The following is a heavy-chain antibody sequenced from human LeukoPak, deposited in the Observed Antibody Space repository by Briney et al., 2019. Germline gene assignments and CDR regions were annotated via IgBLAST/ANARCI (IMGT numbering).Heavy chain of an antibody. J-gene: IGHJ4*02. CDR2: IYYSGST. CDR1: GGSISSYY. CDR3: ARMYSSGWSTLYYFDY. D-gene: IGHD6-19*01. V-gene: IGHV4-59*01. Sequence: SETLSLTCTVSGGSISSYYWSWIRQPPGKGLEWIGYIYYSGSTNYNPSLKSRVTISVDTSKNQFSLKLSSVTAVDTAVYYCARMYSSGWSTLYYFDYWGQGTLVTVSS.